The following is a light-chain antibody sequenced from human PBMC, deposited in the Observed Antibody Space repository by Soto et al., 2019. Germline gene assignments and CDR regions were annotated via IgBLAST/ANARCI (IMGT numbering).Light chain of an antibody. CDR2: RNN. Sequence: QSVLTQPPSASGTPGQRVTISCSGGSSNIGTNYVYWYQQLPGTAPKLLIYRNNLRPSRVPDRFSASKSGTSASLAISGLRSEDEGDYFCAGWDDSLHGLLFGAGTKVTVL. V-gene: IGLV1-47*01. CDR3: AGWDDSLHGLL. J-gene: IGLJ1*01. CDR1: SSNIGTNY.